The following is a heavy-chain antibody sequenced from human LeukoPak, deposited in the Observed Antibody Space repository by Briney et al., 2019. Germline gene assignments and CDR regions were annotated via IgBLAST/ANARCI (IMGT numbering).Heavy chain of an antibody. D-gene: IGHD3-22*01. CDR2: ISAYNGNT. Sequence: ASVKVSCKASGGTFTSYGISWVRQAPGQGLEWMGWISAYNGNTNYAQKLQGRVTMTTDTSTSTAYMELRSLRSDDTAVYYCARDSATYYYDSSGYFEGAFDIWGQGTMVTVSS. CDR1: GGTFTSYG. J-gene: IGHJ3*02. V-gene: IGHV1-18*01. CDR3: ARDSATYYYDSSGYFEGAFDI.